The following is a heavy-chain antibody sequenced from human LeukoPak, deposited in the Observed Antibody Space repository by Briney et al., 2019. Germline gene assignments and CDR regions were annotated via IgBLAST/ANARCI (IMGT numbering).Heavy chain of an antibody. V-gene: IGHV3-49*04. J-gene: IGHJ4*02. CDR2: IRNKAYGATP. Sequence: PEGSPRLSCTASGVTFDDFAMSWGRQAPRKGLEWVGFIRNKAYGATPEYAASLKGRFTISRDDSNSIAYLQMNSLKTEDTAVYYCTRASVVGVTGLPDYWGQGTLVTVSS. CDR3: TRASVVGVTGLPDY. CDR1: GVTFDDFA. D-gene: IGHD3-16*01.